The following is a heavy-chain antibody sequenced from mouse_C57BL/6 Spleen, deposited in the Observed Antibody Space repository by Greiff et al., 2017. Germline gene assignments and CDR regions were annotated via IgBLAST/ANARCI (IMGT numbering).Heavy chain of an antibody. CDR1: GYTFTSYW. Sequence: QVQLQQPGAELVKPGASVKLSCKASGYTFTSYWMHWVKQRPGQGLKWIGMIHPNSGSTNYNEKFKSKATLTVDKSSSTAYMQLSSLTSEDSAVYYCASGDYAYYFDYWGQGTTLTVSS. V-gene: IGHV1-64*01. J-gene: IGHJ2*01. CDR2: IHPNSGST. D-gene: IGHD2-4*01. CDR3: ASGDYAYYFDY.